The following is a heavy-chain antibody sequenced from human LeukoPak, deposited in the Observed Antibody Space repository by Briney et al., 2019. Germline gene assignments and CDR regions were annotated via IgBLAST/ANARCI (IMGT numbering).Heavy chain of an antibody. CDR3: ARDWNYLDY. V-gene: IGHV3-30*04. CDR2: ISYDGSNK. D-gene: IGHD1-1*01. CDR1: GFTFSSYA. Sequence: GGSLRLSCAASGFTFSSYAMHWVRQAPGEGLEWVAVISYDGSNKYYADSVKGRFTISRDNSKNTLYLQMNSLRAEDTAVYYCARDWNYLDYWGQGTLVTVSS. J-gene: IGHJ4*02.